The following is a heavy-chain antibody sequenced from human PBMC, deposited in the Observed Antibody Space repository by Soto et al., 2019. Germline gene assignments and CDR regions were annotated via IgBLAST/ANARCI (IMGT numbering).Heavy chain of an antibody. V-gene: IGHV3-23*01. J-gene: IGHJ4*02. CDR3: AKIYDFWSGYYPWYFDY. CDR1: GFTFSSYA. Sequence: GSLRLSCAASGFTFSSYAMSWVRQAPGKGLEWVSAISGSGGSTYYADSVKGRFTISRDNSKNTLYLQMNSLRAEDTAVYYCAKIYDFWSGYYPWYFDYWGQGTLVTVSS. CDR2: ISGSGGST. D-gene: IGHD3-3*01.